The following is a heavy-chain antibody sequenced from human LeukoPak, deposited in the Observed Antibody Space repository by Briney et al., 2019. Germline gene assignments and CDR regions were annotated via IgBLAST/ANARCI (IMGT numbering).Heavy chain of an antibody. V-gene: IGHV4-34*01. D-gene: IGHD3-22*01. CDR2: INHSGST. Sequence: SETLSLTCAVYGGSFSGYYWSWIRQPPGKGLEWIGEINHSGSTNYNPSLKRRVTISVDTSKNQFSLKLSSVTAADTAVYYCARLSADKYYYDSSGYYSLYYFDYWGQGTLVTVSS. CDR3: ARLSADKYYYDSSGYYSLYYFDY. J-gene: IGHJ4*02. CDR1: GGSFSGYY.